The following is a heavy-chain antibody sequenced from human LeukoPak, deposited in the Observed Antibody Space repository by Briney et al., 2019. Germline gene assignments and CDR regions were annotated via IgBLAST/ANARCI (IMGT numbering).Heavy chain of an antibody. D-gene: IGHD3-3*01. CDR1: GFTFSSYS. CDR2: ISSSSSYI. Sequence: GGSLRLSCAAPGFTFSSYSMNWVRQAPGKGLEWVSSISSSSSYIYYPDSVKGRFTISRDNAKNSLYLQMNSLRAEDTAVYYCARAPSKYDFWSGYHYYYMDVWGKGTTVTVSS. CDR3: ARAPSKYDFWSGYHYYYMDV. V-gene: IGHV3-21*01. J-gene: IGHJ6*03.